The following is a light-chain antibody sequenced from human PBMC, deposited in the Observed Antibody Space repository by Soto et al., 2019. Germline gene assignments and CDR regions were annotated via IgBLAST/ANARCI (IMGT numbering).Light chain of an antibody. CDR3: QKYGSSQRT. CDR2: DES. CDR1: QSVSSY. Sequence: EIVLTQSPATLSLSPGERATLSGMASQSVSSYLAWYQQKPGQAPRLLIYDESSRATGIPDRFSGSGSGTDFTLIISRMEPEEFAMYYCQKYGSSQRTFGKGTQVDIK. J-gene: IGKJ1*01. V-gene: IGKV3-20*01.